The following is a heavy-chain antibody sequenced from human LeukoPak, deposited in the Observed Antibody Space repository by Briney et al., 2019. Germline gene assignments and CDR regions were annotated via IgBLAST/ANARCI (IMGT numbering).Heavy chain of an antibody. D-gene: IGHD1-26*01. CDR2: INHSGST. Sequence: SETLSLTCPVYGGSFSGYYWSWIRQPPGKGLEWIGEINHSGSTNYNPSLKSRVTISVDTSKNQFSLKLRSVTAADTAVYYCAGTRGATSSEYFQHWGQGTPVTVSS. CDR1: GGSFSGYY. J-gene: IGHJ1*01. CDR3: AGTRGATSSEYFQH. V-gene: IGHV4-34*01.